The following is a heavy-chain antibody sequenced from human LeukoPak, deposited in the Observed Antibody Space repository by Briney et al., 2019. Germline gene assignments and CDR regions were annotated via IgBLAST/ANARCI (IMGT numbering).Heavy chain of an antibody. CDR1: GFDLSTYE. CDR2: IRQDGNEE. D-gene: IGHD1-26*01. J-gene: IGHJ4*02. CDR3: ARDRLVVGATGRFDN. V-gene: IGHV3-7*01. Sequence: GGSLRLSCAASGFDLSTYEMNWVRQAPGKGLEWVANIRQDGNEEHYVDSVKGRFTISRDNAQNSVYLQMNNLRAEDNAIYYCARDRLVVGATGRFDNWGQGTLVTVSS.